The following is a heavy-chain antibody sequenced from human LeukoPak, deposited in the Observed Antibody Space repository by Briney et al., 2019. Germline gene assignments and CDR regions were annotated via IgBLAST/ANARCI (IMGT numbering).Heavy chain of an antibody. V-gene: IGHV3-64*04. CDR2: ISRSGDST. CDR3: AREYRGEYYFAY. J-gene: IGHJ4*02. Sequence: PGGSLRLSCSASGFTFSSYAMYWVRQAPGKGLEYVSAISRSGDSTYYADSVKGRFTISRDNSKNTLHLQMNSLRAEDTAVYYCAREYRGEYYFAYWGQGTLVTVSS. D-gene: IGHD3-10*01. CDR1: GFTFSSYA.